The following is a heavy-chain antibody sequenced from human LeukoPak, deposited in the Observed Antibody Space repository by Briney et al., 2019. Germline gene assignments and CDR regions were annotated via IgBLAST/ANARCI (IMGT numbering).Heavy chain of an antibody. J-gene: IGHJ4*02. CDR3: ASLMLIAAGYDY. Sequence: SETLSLTCAVYGGSFSGYYWSWLRQPPGKGLEWIGEINHSGSTTYNPSLKSRVTISIDTSKNQFSLSLISVTAADAAVYYCASLMLIAAGYDYWGQGNLVTVSS. D-gene: IGHD6-13*01. CDR2: INHSGST. V-gene: IGHV4-34*01. CDR1: GGSFSGYY.